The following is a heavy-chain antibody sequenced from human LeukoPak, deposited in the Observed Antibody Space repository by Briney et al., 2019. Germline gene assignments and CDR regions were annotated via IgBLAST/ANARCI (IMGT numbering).Heavy chain of an antibody. CDR1: GFTFSNYW. CDR2: IDSDGGAT. V-gene: IGHV3-74*01. CDR3: VRDDYGGYYYYMDV. Sequence: GGSLRLSCAASGFTFSNYWMHWVRQAPGKGLVWVSRIDSDGGATSYANSVKGRFTISRDNAKNTLYLQMSSLRAEDTAVYYCVRDDYGGYYYYMDVWGKGTTVTISS. J-gene: IGHJ6*03. D-gene: IGHD4-17*01.